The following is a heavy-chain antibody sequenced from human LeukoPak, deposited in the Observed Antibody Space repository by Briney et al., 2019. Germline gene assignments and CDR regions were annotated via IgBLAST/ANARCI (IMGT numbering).Heavy chain of an antibody. V-gene: IGHV3-53*01. CDR3: ARVNVDTAMVLYYFDY. Sequence: PGGSLRLSCAASGFTVSSNYMSWVRQAPGKGLEWVSVIYSGGSTYYADSVKGRFTISRDNAKNTLYLQMNSLRAEDTAVYYCARVNVDTAMVLYYFDYWGQGTLVTVSS. D-gene: IGHD5-18*01. CDR1: GFTVSSNY. J-gene: IGHJ4*02. CDR2: IYSGGST.